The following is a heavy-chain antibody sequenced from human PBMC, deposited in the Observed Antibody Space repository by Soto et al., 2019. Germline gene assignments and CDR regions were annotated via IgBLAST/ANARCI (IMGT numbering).Heavy chain of an antibody. J-gene: IGHJ6*02. Sequence: ASVKVSCKASGYTFTSYGISWVRQAPGQGLEWMGWISAYNGNTNYAQKLQGRVTMTTDTSTSTAYMELRSLRSDDTAMYYCVRNYGGISEYDYSGMDVWGQGTSVTVSS. CDR3: VRNYGGISEYDYSGMDV. V-gene: IGHV1-18*01. CDR2: ISAYNGNT. CDR1: GYTFTSYG. D-gene: IGHD2-15*01.